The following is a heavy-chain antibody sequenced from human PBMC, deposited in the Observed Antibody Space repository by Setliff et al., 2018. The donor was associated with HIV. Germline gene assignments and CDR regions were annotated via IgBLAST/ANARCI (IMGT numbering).Heavy chain of an antibody. D-gene: IGHD7-27*01. J-gene: IGHJ3*02. CDR2: IMPIFGTA. Sequence: ASVKVSCKASGGSFSSYGLSWVRQAPGQGLEWMGGIMPIFGTANYAQKFQGRVTIIADASTNTVNMELSSLRAEDTAVYYCARVTVDWGFGNAFDIWGQGTMVTVSS. CDR1: GGSFSSYG. V-gene: IGHV1-69*13. CDR3: ARVTVDWGFGNAFDI.